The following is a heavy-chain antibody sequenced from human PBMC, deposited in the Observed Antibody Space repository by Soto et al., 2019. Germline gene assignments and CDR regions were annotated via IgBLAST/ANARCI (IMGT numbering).Heavy chain of an antibody. CDR3: ARAPTRPSSGWYGVSFDY. CDR1: GYTFTGYY. CDR2: INPNSGGT. J-gene: IGHJ4*02. D-gene: IGHD6-19*01. V-gene: IGHV1-2*02. Sequence: QVQLVQSGAEVKKPGASVKVSCKASGYTFTGYYMHWVRQAPGQGLEWMGWINPNSGGTNYAQKFQGRVTMTRDTSISTAYMELSRLRSDDTAVYYCARAPTRPSSGWYGVSFDYWGQGTLVTVSS.